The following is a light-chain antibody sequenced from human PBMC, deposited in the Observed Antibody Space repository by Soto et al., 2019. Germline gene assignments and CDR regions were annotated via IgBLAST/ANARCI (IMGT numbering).Light chain of an antibody. Sequence: QSALTQPASVSGSPGQSIAISCTGTSSDVGTYNSVSWYQQFPGKAPKLILYAVTNRPSGISNRFSGSKSGNTASLTISGLQSEDEADYFCSSYTSSSTRVFGTGTKLTVL. CDR1: SSDVGTYNS. V-gene: IGLV2-14*01. CDR3: SSYTSSSTRV. CDR2: AVT. J-gene: IGLJ1*01.